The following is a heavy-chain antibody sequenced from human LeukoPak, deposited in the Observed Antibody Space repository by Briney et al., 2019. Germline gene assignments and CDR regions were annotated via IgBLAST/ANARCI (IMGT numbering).Heavy chain of an antibody. CDR3: ARDSSMLRGPLVIYYFDF. CDR2: IPHDGSNK. CDR1: GVILSNFG. V-gene: IGHV3-30*02. J-gene: IGHJ4*02. Sequence: PGGSLRLSCAASGVILSNFGIHWVRQAPGKGLEWVAFIPHDGSNKYYADSVKGRFTISRDNSKNTLYLQMNSLRVEDTAVYYCARDSSMLRGPLVIYYFDFWGQGTLVTVSS. D-gene: IGHD3-10*01.